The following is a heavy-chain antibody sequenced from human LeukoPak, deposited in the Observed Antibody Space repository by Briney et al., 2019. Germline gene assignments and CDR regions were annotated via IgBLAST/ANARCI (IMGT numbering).Heavy chain of an antibody. Sequence: ASVKVSCKASGYTFTSYYMHWVRQAPGQGLEWMGIINPSGGSTSYAQKFQGRVTMTRDTSTSTVYMELSSLRSEDTAVYYCAGPIPLARDYYYYGMDVWGQGTTVTVSS. CDR2: INPSGGST. CDR1: GYTFTSYY. V-gene: IGHV1-46*01. D-gene: IGHD2-21*01. J-gene: IGHJ6*02. CDR3: AGPIPLARDYYYYGMDV.